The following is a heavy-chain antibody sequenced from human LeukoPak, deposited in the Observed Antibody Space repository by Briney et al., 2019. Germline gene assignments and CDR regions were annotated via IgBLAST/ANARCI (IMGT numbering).Heavy chain of an antibody. CDR1: GGSLSGYY. Sequence: PSESLSLTCAVYGGSLSGYYWSWIRQPPGRGMEWNGEINHSGSPNNNTSLRRRVTISVDTSKNQSSRKLSSVNAADRAGYYCGRVVSESSGSDVWGQGTTLTVPS. CDR3: GRVVSESSGSDV. D-gene: IGHD3-22*01. J-gene: IGHJ6*02. V-gene: IGHV4-34*01. CDR2: INHSGSP.